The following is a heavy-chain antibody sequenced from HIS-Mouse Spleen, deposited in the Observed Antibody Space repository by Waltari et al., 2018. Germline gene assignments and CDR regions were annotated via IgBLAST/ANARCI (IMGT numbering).Heavy chain of an antibody. V-gene: IGHV4-34*01. Sequence: QVQLQQWGAGLLKPSETLSLTCAVYGGSLSGYYWSWIRQPPGKGLEWIGEINHSGSTNYNPSLKSRVTISVDTSKNQFSLKLSSVTAADTAVYYCARGSIAAAVDAEYFQHWGQGTLVTVSS. CDR3: ARGSIAAAVDAEYFQH. D-gene: IGHD6-13*01. CDR2: INHSGST. CDR1: GGSLSGYY. J-gene: IGHJ1*01.